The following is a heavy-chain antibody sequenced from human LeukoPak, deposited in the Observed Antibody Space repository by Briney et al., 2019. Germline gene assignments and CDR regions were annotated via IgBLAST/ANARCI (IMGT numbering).Heavy chain of an antibody. D-gene: IGHD3-22*01. CDR3: ARDSPYYYDSSGTRAFDI. CDR1: GFTFSSYA. Sequence: GGSLRLSCAASGFTFSSYAVSWVRQAPGKGLEWVSSISIRGGGTYYADSVKGRFTISTDNSKNTLYLQMNSLRAEDTAVYYCARDSPYYYDSSGTRAFDIWGQGTMVTVSS. CDR2: ISIRGGGT. V-gene: IGHV3-23*01. J-gene: IGHJ3*02.